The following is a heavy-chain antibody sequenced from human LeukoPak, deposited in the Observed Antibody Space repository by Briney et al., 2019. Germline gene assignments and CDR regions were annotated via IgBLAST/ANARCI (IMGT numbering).Heavy chain of an antibody. CDR2: IYYSGTT. CDR3: ARAAWRGTNSRDAFDI. CDR1: GGSISSGGDY. V-gene: IGHV4-31*03. Sequence: PSQTLSLTCTVSGGSISSGGDYWSWIRQHPKKGLEWIGYIYYSGTTYYNPSLKSRITISVDTSKNQFSLKLSSVTAADTAVYYCARAAWRGTNSRDAFDIWGQGTMVTVSS. J-gene: IGHJ3*02. D-gene: IGHD4/OR15-4a*01.